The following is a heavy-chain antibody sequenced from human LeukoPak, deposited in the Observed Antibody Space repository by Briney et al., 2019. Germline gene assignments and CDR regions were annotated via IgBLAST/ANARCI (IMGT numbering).Heavy chain of an antibody. D-gene: IGHD6-13*01. V-gene: IGHV3-48*02. CDR2: ISTSSDTI. CDR3: ARDMFTNTWYVLDY. Sequence: RGSLRLSCAASGFTFSTYSMNWVRQAPGKGLEWISYISTSSDTIYYADSVKGRFTISRDNVKNSLYLQMNSLRDEDTAVYYCARDMFTNTWYVLDYWGQGTLVTVSS. CDR1: GFTFSTYS. J-gene: IGHJ4*02.